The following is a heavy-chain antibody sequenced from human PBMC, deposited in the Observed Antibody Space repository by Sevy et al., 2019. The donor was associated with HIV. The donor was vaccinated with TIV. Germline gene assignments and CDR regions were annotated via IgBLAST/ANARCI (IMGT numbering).Heavy chain of an antibody. D-gene: IGHD6-19*01. CDR2: INPNSGGT. CDR1: GYTFTGYY. V-gene: IGHV1-2*02. CDR3: ARTNIAVAGVSGFDP. Sequence: ASVKVSCKASGYTFTGYYMHWVRQAPGQGLEWMGWINPNSGGTNYAQKFQGRVTMTRDTSISTAYMELSRLGSDDTAVYYCARTNIAVAGVSGFDPWGQGTLVTVSS. J-gene: IGHJ5*02.